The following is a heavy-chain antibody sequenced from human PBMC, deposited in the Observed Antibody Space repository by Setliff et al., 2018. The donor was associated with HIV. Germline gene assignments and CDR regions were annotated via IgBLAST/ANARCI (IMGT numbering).Heavy chain of an antibody. V-gene: IGHV3-23*01. D-gene: IGHD3-10*01. CDR3: AKQMKSMGPYDGFDI. CDR2: MSGSGVST. Sequence: GGSLRLSCAASGCTFRSYAMSWVRQAPGKGLEWVSVMSGSGVSTHYVDSVKGRFTISRDNSKNTLYLQMNTLRAEDTAIYYCAKQMKSMGPYDGFDIWGQGTMVTVSS. CDR1: GCTFRSYA. J-gene: IGHJ3*02.